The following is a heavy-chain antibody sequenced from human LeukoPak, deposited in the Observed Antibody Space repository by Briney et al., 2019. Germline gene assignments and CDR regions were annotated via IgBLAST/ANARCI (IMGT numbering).Heavy chain of an antibody. Sequence: GGSLTLSCAASGFTFSSYGRHWVRQAPGKGLEWVGVISYDGSNKYYADSVRGRFIISRDNSKNTLYLQMNSLRAEDTAVYYCAKSDSDLGVLWFGGIDYWGQGTLVTVSS. CDR1: GFTFSSYG. CDR3: AKSDSDLGVLWFGGIDY. V-gene: IGHV3-30*18. CDR2: ISYDGSNK. D-gene: IGHD3-10*01. J-gene: IGHJ4*02.